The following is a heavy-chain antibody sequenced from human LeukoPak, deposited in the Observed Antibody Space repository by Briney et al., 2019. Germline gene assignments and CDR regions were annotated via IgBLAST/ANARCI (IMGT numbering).Heavy chain of an antibody. CDR2: INHSGST. D-gene: IGHD5-24*01. CDR3: ARLKDGYNYRLDY. CDR1: GGSFSGYY. V-gene: IGHV4-34*01. Sequence: KTSETLSLTCAVYGGSFSGYYWSWIRQPPGKGLEWIGEINHSGSTNYNPSLKSRVTISVDTSKNQFSLKLSSVTAADTAVYYCARLKDGYNYRLDYWGQGTLVTVSS. J-gene: IGHJ4*02.